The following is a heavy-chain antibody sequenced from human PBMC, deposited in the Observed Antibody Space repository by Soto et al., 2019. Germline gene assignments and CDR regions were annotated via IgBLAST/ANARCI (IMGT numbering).Heavy chain of an antibody. CDR2: IYYSGVT. V-gene: IGHV4-30-4*01. D-gene: IGHD1-1*01. CDR3: TRGPSLEAFLDY. Sequence: PSETLSLTCTVSGGSISSGDYYWSWIRQPPGKGLEWIGYIYYSGVTNYNPSLKSRATISVDKSKNQFSLDLYSVTAADTAVYFCTRGPSLEAFLDYWGQGTLVTVSS. J-gene: IGHJ4*02. CDR1: GGSISSGDYY.